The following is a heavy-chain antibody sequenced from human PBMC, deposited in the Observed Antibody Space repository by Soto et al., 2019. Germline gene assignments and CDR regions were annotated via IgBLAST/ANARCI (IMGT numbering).Heavy chain of an antibody. Sequence: ASVKVSCKASGGTFSSYAISWVRQAPGQGLEWMGGIIPIFGTANYAQKFQGRVTITADKSTSTAYMELSSLRSEDTAVYYCAYRQRWLQSWDYYGMDVWGQGTTVTVSS. CDR2: IIPIFGTA. V-gene: IGHV1-69*06. CDR3: AYRQRWLQSWDYYGMDV. D-gene: IGHD5-12*01. CDR1: GGTFSSYA. J-gene: IGHJ6*02.